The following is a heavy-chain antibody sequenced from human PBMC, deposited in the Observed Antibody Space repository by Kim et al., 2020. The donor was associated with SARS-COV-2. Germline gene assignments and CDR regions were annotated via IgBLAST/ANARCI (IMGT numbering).Heavy chain of an antibody. J-gene: IGHJ4*02. CDR3: ASSKIKGVTARLSY. CDR1: GGSIISRNW. Sequence: GGSIISRNWWSWVRQPPGKGLEWIGEIYHSGSTNYTPSLKSRVTISVDKSKNQFSLKLSSVTAADTAVYYCASSKIKGVTARLSYWGQGTLAT. D-gene: IGHD2-21*02. V-gene: IGHV4-4*02. CDR2: IYHSGST.